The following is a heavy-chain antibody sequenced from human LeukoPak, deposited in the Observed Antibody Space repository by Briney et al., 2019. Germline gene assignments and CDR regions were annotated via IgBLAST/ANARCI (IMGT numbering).Heavy chain of an antibody. CDR3: ARGKGEGGYRGYGRIYYFDY. Sequence: PSETLSLTCAVYGGSFSGYYWSWIRQPPGKGLEWIGEINHSGSTNYNPSLKSRVTISVDTSKNQFSLKLSSVTAADTAVYYCARGKGEGGYRGYGRIYYFDYWGQGTLVTVSS. CDR2: INHSGST. J-gene: IGHJ4*02. V-gene: IGHV4-34*01. D-gene: IGHD3-16*02. CDR1: GGSFSGYY.